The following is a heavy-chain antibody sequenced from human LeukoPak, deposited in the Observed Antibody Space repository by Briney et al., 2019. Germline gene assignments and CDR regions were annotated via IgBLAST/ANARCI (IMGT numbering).Heavy chain of an antibody. D-gene: IGHD2-2*01. CDR3: ARRWSRNSVVPAAGGSYYYYMDV. CDR2: INHSGST. CDR1: GGSFSGYY. Sequence: PSETLSLTCAVYGGSFSGYYWSWIRQPPGKGLEWIGEINHSGSTNYNPSLKSRVTISVDTSKNQFSLKLSSVTAADTAVYYCARRWSRNSVVPAAGGSYYYYMDVWGKGTTVTVSS. J-gene: IGHJ6*03. V-gene: IGHV4-34*01.